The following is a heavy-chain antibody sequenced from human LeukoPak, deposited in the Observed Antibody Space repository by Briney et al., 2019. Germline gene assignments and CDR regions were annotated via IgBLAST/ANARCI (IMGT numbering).Heavy chain of an antibody. CDR2: IYHSGST. D-gene: IGHD2-8*01. CDR3: ARGTYYYMDV. Sequence: PSETLSLTCTVSGGSISSSSYYWGWIRRPPGKGLEWIGTIYHSGSTYYNPSLKSRVTISVDTSKNQFSLKLSSVTAGDTAMYYCARGTYYYMDVWGKGTTVTVSS. J-gene: IGHJ6*03. V-gene: IGHV4-39*07. CDR1: GGSISSSSYY.